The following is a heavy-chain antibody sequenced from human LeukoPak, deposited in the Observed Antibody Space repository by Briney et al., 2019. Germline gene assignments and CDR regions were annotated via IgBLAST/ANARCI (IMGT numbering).Heavy chain of an antibody. J-gene: IGHJ4*02. CDR3: AKDRRYDSSGYSPYYFNY. CDR1: GFTFSSYA. D-gene: IGHD3-22*01. V-gene: IGHV3-23*01. Sequence: PGGSLRLSCAASGFTFSSYAMSWVRQAPGKGLEWVSGISGSGSSTYYADSVKGRFTISRDNSKNTLYLQMNSLRAEDTAVYYCAKDRRYDSSGYSPYYFNYWGQGTLVTVSS. CDR2: ISGSGSST.